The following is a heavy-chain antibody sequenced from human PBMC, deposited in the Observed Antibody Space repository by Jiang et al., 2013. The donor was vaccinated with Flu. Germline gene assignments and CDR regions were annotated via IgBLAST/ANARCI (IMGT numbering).Heavy chain of an antibody. V-gene: IGHV4-59*08. CDR1: GGSISSYY. CDR2: IYYSGST. D-gene: IGHD3-10*01. Sequence: LLKPSETLSLTCTVSGGSISSYYWSWIRQPPGKGLEWIGYIYYSGSTNYNPSLKSRVTISVDTSKNQFSLKLSSVTAADTAVYYCARGGGFGELFLWGQGTLVTVSS. J-gene: IGHJ4*02. CDR3: ARGGGFGELFL.